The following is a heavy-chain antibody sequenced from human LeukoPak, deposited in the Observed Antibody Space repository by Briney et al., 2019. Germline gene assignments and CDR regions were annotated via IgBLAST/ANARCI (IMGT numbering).Heavy chain of an antibody. V-gene: IGHV1-18*01. Sequence: ASVKVSCKASGYTFTSYGISWVRQAPGQGLEWMGWISAYNGNTNYAQKLQGRVTMTTDTSTSTAYMELSSLRSEDTAVYYCARDSSSWYPGYYWGQGTLVTVSS. CDR3: ARDSSSWYPGYY. J-gene: IGHJ4*02. CDR1: GYTFTSYG. D-gene: IGHD6-13*01. CDR2: ISAYNGNT.